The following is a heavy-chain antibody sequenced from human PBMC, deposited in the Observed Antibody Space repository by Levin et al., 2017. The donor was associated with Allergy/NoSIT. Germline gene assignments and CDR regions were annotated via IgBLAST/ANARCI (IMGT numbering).Heavy chain of an antibody. CDR2: LDSAGDT. CDR3: ARSGGPYSSSSGYYYYGMDV. V-gene: IGHV3-13*01. CDR1: GFTFSTYD. D-gene: IGHD6-6*01. J-gene: IGHJ6*02. Sequence: GGSLRLSCAASGFTFSTYDMHWVRQATGKGLEWVSTLDSAGDTYYPGSVKGRFTISRDNAKNSLYLQMNSLRAGDTAIYYCARSGGPYSSSSGYYYYGMDVWGQGTTVTVSS.